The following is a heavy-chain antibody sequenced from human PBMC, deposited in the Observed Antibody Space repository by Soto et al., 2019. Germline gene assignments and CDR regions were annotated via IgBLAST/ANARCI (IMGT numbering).Heavy chain of an antibody. V-gene: IGHV1-69*08. J-gene: IGHJ6*03. D-gene: IGHD2-2*01. Sequence: QVKLVQSGAEVKKPGSSVKVSCKASGGTFSSYTISWVRQAPGQGLEWMGRIITILGIANYAQTFHGRVTITADTSTSTAYMELSSLRSEATAVYYCARDGGGYCSSTRCYDRRSGGVFYYYMDVWGKGTTVTVSS. CDR1: GGTFSSYT. CDR3: ARDGGGYCSSTRCYDRRSGGVFYYYMDV. CDR2: IITILGIA.